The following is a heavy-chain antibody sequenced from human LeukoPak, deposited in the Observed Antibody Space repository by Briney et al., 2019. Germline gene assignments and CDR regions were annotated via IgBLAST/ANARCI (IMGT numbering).Heavy chain of an antibody. D-gene: IGHD3-22*01. CDR1: GGSISSGGYY. J-gene: IGHJ2*01. CDR2: ICHSGST. V-gene: IGHV4-30-2*01. Sequence: SQTLSLTCTVSGGSISSGGYYWSWIRQPPGKGLEWIGYICHSGSTYYNPSLKSRVTISVDTSKNQFSLKLSSVTAADTAVYYCARVDDSSGYLYYSYWYFDPWGRGTLVTVSS. CDR3: ARVDDSSGYLYYSYWYFDP.